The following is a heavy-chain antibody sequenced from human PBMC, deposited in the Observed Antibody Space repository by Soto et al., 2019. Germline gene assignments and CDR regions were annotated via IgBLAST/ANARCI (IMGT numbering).Heavy chain of an antibody. D-gene: IGHD5-12*01. Sequence: GGTLRLSCAASGFTFSSYVMHWVRQAPGKGLEWVAVIWYDGSNKYYADSVKGRFTISRDNSKNTLYLQMNSLRAEDTAVYYCARDVVALDYWGQGTLVTVSS. CDR3: ARDVVALDY. V-gene: IGHV3-33*01. J-gene: IGHJ4*02. CDR2: IWYDGSNK. CDR1: GFTFSSYV.